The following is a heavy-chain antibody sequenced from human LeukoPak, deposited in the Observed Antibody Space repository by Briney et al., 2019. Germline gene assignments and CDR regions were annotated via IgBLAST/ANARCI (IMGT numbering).Heavy chain of an antibody. CDR2: MNPNSGNT. CDR1: GYTFTSYD. J-gene: IGHJ4*02. D-gene: IGHD3-22*01. V-gene: IGHV1-8*03. Sequence: HRASVKVSCTASGYTFTSYDINWVRQATGQGLEWMGWMNPNSGNTGYAQKFQGRVTITRNTSISTAYMELSSLRSEDTAVYYCAREKRGYSSGYYPPGYWGQGTLVTVSS. CDR3: AREKRGYSSGYYPPGY.